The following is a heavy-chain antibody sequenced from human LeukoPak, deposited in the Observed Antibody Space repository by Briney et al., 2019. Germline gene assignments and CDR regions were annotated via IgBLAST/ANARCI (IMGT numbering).Heavy chain of an antibody. J-gene: IGHJ5*02. Sequence: SDTLSLTCTLSGGSISSSSYYWGWIRQPPGKGLEWIGSIYYSGSTYYNPSLKSRVTISVDTTKNQFSLKLSSVTAPDTAVYYCARHLKPHSYYGSGSYYLWGQGTLVTVSS. CDR2: IYYSGST. CDR3: ARHLKPHSYYGSGSYYL. CDR1: GGSISSSSYY. V-gene: IGHV4-39*01. D-gene: IGHD3-10*01.